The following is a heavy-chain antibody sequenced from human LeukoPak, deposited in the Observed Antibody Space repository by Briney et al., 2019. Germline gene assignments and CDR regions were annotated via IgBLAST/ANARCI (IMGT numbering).Heavy chain of an antibody. J-gene: IGHJ3*02. CDR3: TRAGGSGSLLDAFDI. Sequence: PSQTLSLTCAVSGGSINSGDYSWSWIRQPPGRGLEWIGYMFHNENSYYNPSLKSRVTISVDRSKNQFSLKLSSMTAADTAVYYCTRAGGSGSLLDAFDIWGQGTMVTVSS. D-gene: IGHD3-10*01. CDR2: MFHNENS. CDR1: GGSINSGDYS. V-gene: IGHV4-30-2*01.